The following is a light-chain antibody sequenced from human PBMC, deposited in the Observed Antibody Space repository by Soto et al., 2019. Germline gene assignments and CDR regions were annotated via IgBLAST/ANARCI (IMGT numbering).Light chain of an antibody. Sequence: DIQMTQSPSTLSASVGDRVTITCRASQSISTWLAWYQPKPGKAPNILIYKASNLESGVPSRFSGSGYGTEFTLPISSLQPDDFATYYGQQYNSYSPFTFGQGTKLEIK. J-gene: IGKJ2*01. CDR3: QQYNSYSPFT. CDR1: QSISTW. CDR2: KAS. V-gene: IGKV1-5*03.